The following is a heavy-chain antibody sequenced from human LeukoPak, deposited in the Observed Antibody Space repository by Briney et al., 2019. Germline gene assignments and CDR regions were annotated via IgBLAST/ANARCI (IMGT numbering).Heavy chain of an antibody. D-gene: IGHD6-19*01. CDR3: ARDIAVADNNWFDP. Sequence: PSETLSLTCIVSGGSISSGGYYWSWIRQHPGKGLEWIGYIYYSGSTYYNPSLKSRVTISVDTSKNQFSLKLSSVTAADTAVYYCARDIAVADNNWFDPWGQGTLVTVSS. J-gene: IGHJ5*02. CDR2: IYYSGST. V-gene: IGHV4-31*03. CDR1: GGSISSGGYY.